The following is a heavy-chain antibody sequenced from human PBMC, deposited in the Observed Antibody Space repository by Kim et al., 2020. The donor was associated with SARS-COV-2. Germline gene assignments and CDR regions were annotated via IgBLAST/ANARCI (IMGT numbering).Heavy chain of an antibody. CDR1: GFTFTSSA. CDR3: AAVGSTPPPYYYYYGMDV. V-gene: IGHV1-58*01. CDR2: IVVGSGNT. J-gene: IGHJ6*02. Sequence: SVKVSCKASGFTFTSSAVQWVRQARGQRLEWIGWIVVGSGNTNYAQKFQERVTITRDMSTSTAYMELSSLRSEDTAVYYCAAVGSTPPPYYYYYGMDVWGQGTTVTVSS. D-gene: IGHD2-15*01.